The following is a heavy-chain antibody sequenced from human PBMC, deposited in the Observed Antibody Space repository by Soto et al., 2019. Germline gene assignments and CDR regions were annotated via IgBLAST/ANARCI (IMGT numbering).Heavy chain of an antibody. J-gene: IGHJ3*01. CDR3: AKDRLMLTMVVVGAFDF. CDR1: GFSFNNHA. V-gene: IGHV3-23*01. CDR2: ISGSGSTT. D-gene: IGHD3-22*01. Sequence: VQLLESGGGLVQPGGSLRLSCAASGFSFNNHAMTWVRQAPGKGLEWGSGISGSGSTTHYADSVKGRSTISRDNSKDTLYLQMNSLRPEDTAVYYCAKDRLMLTMVVVGAFDFWGLGTMVTVSS.